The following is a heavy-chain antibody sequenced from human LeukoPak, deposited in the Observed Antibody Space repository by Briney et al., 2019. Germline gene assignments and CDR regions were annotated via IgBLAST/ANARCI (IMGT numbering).Heavy chain of an antibody. CDR3: ARDRLELNWFDP. V-gene: IGHV1-69*06. J-gene: IGHJ5*02. CDR2: IIPIFGTA. D-gene: IGHD1-7*01. CDR1: GGTFSSYA. Sequence: ASVKVSCKASGGTFSSYAISWVRQAPGQGLEWMGGIIPIFGTANYAQKFQGRVTITADKSTSTAYMELGSLRSEDTAVYYCARDRLELNWFDPWGQGTLVTVSS.